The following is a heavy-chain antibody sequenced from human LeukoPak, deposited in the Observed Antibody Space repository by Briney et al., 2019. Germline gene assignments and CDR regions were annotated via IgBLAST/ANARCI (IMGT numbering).Heavy chain of an antibody. Sequence: GGSLRLSCAASGFAVHNNYMNWVRQAPGKGLEWVSVIFSGGSTYYADSVKGRSTISRDNSKNTLYLQMNSLRAEDTAMYYCVRDHREVTTVFDIWGQGTMVTASS. D-gene: IGHD4-11*01. J-gene: IGHJ3*02. V-gene: IGHV3-66*01. CDR3: VRDHREVTTVFDI. CDR1: GFAVHNNY. CDR2: IFSGGST.